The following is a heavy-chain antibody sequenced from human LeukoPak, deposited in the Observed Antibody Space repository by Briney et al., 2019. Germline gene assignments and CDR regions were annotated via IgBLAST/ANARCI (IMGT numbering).Heavy chain of an antibody. J-gene: IGHJ4*02. CDR3: ARHPFEMTLYYDFWSGYVDY. D-gene: IGHD3-3*01. CDR2: IYYSGST. V-gene: IGHV4-39*01. Sequence: SETLSLTCTVSGGSISSSSYYWGWIRQPPGKGLEWIGSIYYSGSTYYNPSLKSRVTISIDTSKNQFSLKLSSVTAADTAVYYCARHPFEMTLYYDFWSGYVDYWGQGTLVTVSS. CDR1: GGSISSSSYY.